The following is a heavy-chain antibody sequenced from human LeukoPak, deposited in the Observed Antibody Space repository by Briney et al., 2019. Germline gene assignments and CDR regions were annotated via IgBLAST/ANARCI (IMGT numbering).Heavy chain of an antibody. J-gene: IGHJ6*03. CDR2: IYHTGST. CDR3: ARGTQGYDSSEDYYYYMDV. CDR1: GGSISSGGYY. Sequence: SQTQSLTCTVSGGSISSGGYYWSWIRQPPGKGLEWIGYIYHTGSTYYNPSLKSRVTISVDTSKNQFSLKLSSVTAADTAVYYCARGTQGYDSSEDYYYYMDVWGKGTTVTVSS. D-gene: IGHD3-22*01. V-gene: IGHV4-30-2*02.